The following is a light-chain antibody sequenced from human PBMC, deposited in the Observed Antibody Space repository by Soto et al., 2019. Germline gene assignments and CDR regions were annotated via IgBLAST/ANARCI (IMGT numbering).Light chain of an antibody. CDR2: EVS. Sequence: QSVLTQPPSASGSPGQSVTISCTGTSRDVGGYNYVSWYQQHPGKAPKLIIYEVSKRPSGVPNRFAGSKSGHTASLTDSGLRAEDEADYYCSSYAGSKGVLGGGNKLTGL. J-gene: IGLJ2*01. CDR3: SSYAGSKGV. V-gene: IGLV2-8*01. CDR1: SRDVGGYNY.